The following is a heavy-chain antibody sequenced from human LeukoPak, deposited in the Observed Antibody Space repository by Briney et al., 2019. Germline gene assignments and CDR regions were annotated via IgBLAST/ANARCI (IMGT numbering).Heavy chain of an antibody. J-gene: IGHJ4*02. CDR3: ASTYYYVSSGYYGGYYFDY. CDR2: IYHSGST. V-gene: IGHV4-4*02. CDR1: GGSISSSNW. D-gene: IGHD3-22*01. Sequence: PSETLSLTCAVSGGSISSSNWWSWVRQPPGKGLEWIGEIYHSGSTNYNPSLKSRVTISVDTSKNQFSLKLSSVTAADTAVYYCASTYYYVSSGYYGGYYFDYWGQGTLVTVSS.